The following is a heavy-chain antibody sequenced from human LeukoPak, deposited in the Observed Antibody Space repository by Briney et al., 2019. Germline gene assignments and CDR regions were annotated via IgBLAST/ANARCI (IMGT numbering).Heavy chain of an antibody. CDR2: ISSSGSTI. D-gene: IGHD3-22*01. V-gene: IGHV3-11*04. CDR3: ARRALSPGYYPQFDS. J-gene: IGHJ4*02. CDR1: GFTFSDYY. Sequence: PGGSLRLSCAASGFTFSDYYMSWIRQAPGKGLEWVSHISSSGSTIYYADSVKGRFTISRDNAKNSLYLQMNSLRVEDTAVYFCARRALSPGYYPQFDSWGQGTLVAVSS.